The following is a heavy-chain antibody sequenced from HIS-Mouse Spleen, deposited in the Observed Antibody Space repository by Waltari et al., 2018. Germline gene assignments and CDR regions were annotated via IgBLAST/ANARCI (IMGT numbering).Heavy chain of an antibody. J-gene: IGHJ2*01. CDR3: AGEIPYSSSWYDWYFDL. D-gene: IGHD6-13*01. CDR2: TDYSGST. V-gene: IGHV4-39*07. Sequence: QLQLQESGPGLVKPSETLSLTCTVSGGSISSSSYYWCWLRLPPGKGLEWIGSTDYSGSTYYNPSLKSRVTISVDTSKNQFSLKLSSVTAADTAVYYCAGEIPYSSSWYDWYFDLWGRGTLVTVSS. CDR1: GGSISSSSYY.